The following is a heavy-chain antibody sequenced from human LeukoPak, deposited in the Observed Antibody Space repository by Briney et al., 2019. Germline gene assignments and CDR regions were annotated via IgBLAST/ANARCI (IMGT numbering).Heavy chain of an antibody. J-gene: IGHJ4*02. Sequence: GGSLRLSCAASGFTFSSYGMHWVRQAPGKGLEWVAVISYEGSNKYYADSVKGRFTISRDNSKNTLYLQMNSLRAEDTAVYYCARGGITKVGYYFDYWGQGTLVTVSS. V-gene: IGHV3-30*03. D-gene: IGHD1/OR15-1a*01. CDR1: GFTFSSYG. CDR3: ARGGITKVGYYFDY. CDR2: ISYEGSNK.